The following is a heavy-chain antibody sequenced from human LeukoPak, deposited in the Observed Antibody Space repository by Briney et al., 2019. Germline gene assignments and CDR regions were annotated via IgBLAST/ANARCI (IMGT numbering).Heavy chain of an antibody. D-gene: IGHD3-22*01. V-gene: IGHV3-66*01. Sequence: GSLRLSCAASGFTVSSNYMSWVRQAPGKGLEWVSVIYSGGSTYYADSVKGRFTISRDNSKNTLYLQMNSLRAEDTAVYYCARGGSMIVESLPFDYWGQGTLVTVSS. CDR1: GFTVSSNY. CDR2: IYSGGST. CDR3: ARGGSMIVESLPFDY. J-gene: IGHJ4*02.